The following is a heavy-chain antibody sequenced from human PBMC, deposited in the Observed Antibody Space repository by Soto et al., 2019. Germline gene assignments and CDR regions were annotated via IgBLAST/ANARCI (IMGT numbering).Heavy chain of an antibody. CDR2: IYYSGST. Sequence: QVQLQESGPGLVKPSQTRSLTCTVSCVSISSGGYYWSWSRQHPGKGLEWIGYIYYSGSTYYYPSLKSRITISVDTSKNQFSLKLSSVTAADTAVYYCARSFCVAAAGPFDYWGQGTLVTVSS. J-gene: IGHJ4*02. CDR3: ARSFCVAAAGPFDY. V-gene: IGHV4-31*03. D-gene: IGHD6-13*01. CDR1: CVSISSGGYY.